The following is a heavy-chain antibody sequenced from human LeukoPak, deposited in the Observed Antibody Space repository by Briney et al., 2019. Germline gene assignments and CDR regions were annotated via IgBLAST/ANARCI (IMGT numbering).Heavy chain of an antibody. D-gene: IGHD4-17*01. CDR2: ISAYNGNT. V-gene: IGHV1-18*01. Sequence: ASVKVSCKASGGTFSSYAISRVRQAPGQGLEWMGWISAYNGNTNYAQKLQGRVTMTTDTSTSTAYMELRSLRSDDTAVYYCARDTDGDYPFDYWGQGTLVTVSS. J-gene: IGHJ4*02. CDR1: GGTFSSYA. CDR3: ARDTDGDYPFDY.